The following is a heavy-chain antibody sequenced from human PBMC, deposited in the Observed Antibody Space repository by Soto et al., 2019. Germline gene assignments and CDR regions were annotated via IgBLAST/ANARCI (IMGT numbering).Heavy chain of an antibody. J-gene: IGHJ4*02. V-gene: IGHV3-23*01. CDR3: SKGRPPVCTGPTCYWTDDF. D-gene: IGHD2-8*01. Sequence: EVQLLESGGGLVQPGGSLRLSCAASGFTFHNYPMSWMRQAPGKGLEWLCAISGGGGGTYFADSVEGRFTISRDNSRNTLYLQMNSLRAADTAVYYCSKGRPPVCTGPTCYWTDDFWGQGTLVTVSS. CDR1: GFTFHNYP. CDR2: ISGGGGGT.